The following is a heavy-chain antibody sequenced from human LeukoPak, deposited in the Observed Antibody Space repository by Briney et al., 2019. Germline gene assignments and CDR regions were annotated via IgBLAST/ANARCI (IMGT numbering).Heavy chain of an antibody. CDR3: ARTPSIVGYTSRELGHWYFDL. D-gene: IGHD6-13*01. V-gene: IGHV3-21*01. CDR2: ISGSSSYI. CDR1: GFTFSSYS. J-gene: IGHJ2*01. Sequence: AGSLRLSCAASGFTFSSYSMNWVRQAPGKGLEWLSSISGSSSYIYYADSVKGRFTISRDNARNTLYLQMKSLRAEDTAVYYCARTPSIVGYTSRELGHWYFDLWGRGTPVTVSS.